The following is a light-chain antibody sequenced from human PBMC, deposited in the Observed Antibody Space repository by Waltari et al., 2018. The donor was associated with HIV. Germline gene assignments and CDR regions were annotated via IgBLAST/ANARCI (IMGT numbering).Light chain of an antibody. CDR1: SNTVGFQG. J-gene: IGLJ3*02. CDR3: SAWDSSLNVWV. CDR2: RNN. Sequence: QAGLTQPPSVSKGLRQTATLTCTGNSNTVGFQGAAWLQQHQGHPPKLLSYRNNYRPSGISERFSASRSGNTASLTISGLQPEDEADYYCSAWDSSLNVWVFGGGTKLTVL. V-gene: IGLV10-54*01.